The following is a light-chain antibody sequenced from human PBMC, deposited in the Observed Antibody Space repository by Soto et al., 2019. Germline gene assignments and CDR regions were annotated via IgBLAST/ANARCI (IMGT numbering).Light chain of an antibody. J-gene: IGLJ1*01. CDR1: TSDIGSYDF. V-gene: IGLV2-14*01. CDR3: SSYTRDTALV. Sequence: QSALTQPASVSGSPGQSITISCTGTTSDIGSYDFVSWYQQHPDKAPKLMIYEVTNRPSGVSNRFSGSKSGSTASLTISGLQAEDEADYYCSSYTRDTALVFGPGTKVTVL. CDR2: EVT.